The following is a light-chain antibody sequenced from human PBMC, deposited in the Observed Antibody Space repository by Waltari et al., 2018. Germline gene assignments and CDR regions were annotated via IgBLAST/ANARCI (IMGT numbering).Light chain of an antibody. CDR2: SNK. CDR1: SSNIGSNT. J-gene: IGLJ2*01. Sequence: QSVLTQPPSASGTPGQRVTISCSGSSSNIGSNTVNWYQQLPGTAPKLLIYSNKQRPSGVPDRVSGSKSGTSASLAISGLQSEDEADYYCAAWDDSRVVFGGGTKLTVL. V-gene: IGLV1-44*01. CDR3: AAWDDSRVV.